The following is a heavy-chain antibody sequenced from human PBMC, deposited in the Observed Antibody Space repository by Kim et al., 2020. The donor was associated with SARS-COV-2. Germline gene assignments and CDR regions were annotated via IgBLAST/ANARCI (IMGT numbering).Heavy chain of an antibody. V-gene: IGHV3-23*01. CDR3: AKGYSTTWYD. Sequence: RTYDADSAKGRLTISKDTSKNTLHLPMNSLRAEDTAVYYCAKGYSTTWYDWGQGTLVTVSS. J-gene: IGHJ4*02. D-gene: IGHD6-13*01. CDR2: RT.